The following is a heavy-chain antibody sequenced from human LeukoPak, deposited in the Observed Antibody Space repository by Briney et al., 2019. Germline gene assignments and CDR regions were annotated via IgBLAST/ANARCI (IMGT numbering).Heavy chain of an antibody. Sequence: SATLSLTCTVSGVSITSHFWSWIRQSPGQGLERIGYAYFNGITNYNPSLKSRVTISVDTSKNQFSLRLSSVTAADTGVYYCARDEGSPGALDHWGQGTLVTVSS. D-gene: IGHD3-10*01. CDR2: AYFNGIT. J-gene: IGHJ4*02. V-gene: IGHV4-59*11. CDR1: GVSITSHF. CDR3: ARDEGSPGALDH.